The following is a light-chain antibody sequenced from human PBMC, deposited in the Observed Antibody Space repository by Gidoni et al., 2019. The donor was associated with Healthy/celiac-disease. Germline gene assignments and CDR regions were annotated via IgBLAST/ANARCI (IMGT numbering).Light chain of an antibody. J-gene: IGLJ2*01. CDR2: EVS. CDR1: SSDVGGYNY. CDR3: SSYTSSSLLV. V-gene: IGLV2-14*01. Sequence: QSALTQPASVSGSPGQSITISCTGTSSDVGGYNYGSGYQKHPGKAPKRMIYEVSKRPSGVSNRFSGLQAEDEADYDCSSYTSSSLLVFGGGTKLTVL.